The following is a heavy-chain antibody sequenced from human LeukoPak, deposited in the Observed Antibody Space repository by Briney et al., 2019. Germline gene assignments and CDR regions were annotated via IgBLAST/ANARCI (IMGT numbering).Heavy chain of an antibody. J-gene: IGHJ6*02. V-gene: IGHV1-18*01. CDR1: GYTFTSYG. CDR2: ISAYNGNT. D-gene: IGHD2-2*01. Sequence: ASVKVSCKASGYTFTSYGISWVRQAPGQGLEWMGWISAYNGNTNYAQKLQGRVTMTTDTSTSTAYMELRSLRSDDTAVYYCARDHFDLRPVVSAAMAYGYYGMDVWGQGTTVTVSS. CDR3: ARDHFDLRPVVSAAMAYGYYGMDV.